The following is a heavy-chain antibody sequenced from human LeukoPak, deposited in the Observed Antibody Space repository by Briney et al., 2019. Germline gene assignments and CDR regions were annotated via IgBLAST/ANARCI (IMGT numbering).Heavy chain of an antibody. Sequence: PGGSLRFSCTASGFTFGDYAMSWFRQAPGKGLEWVGFIRSKAYGGTTEYAASVKGRFTISRDDSKSIAYLQMNSLKTEDTAVYYCTSCITVAGGAFDIRGQGTMVTVSS. J-gene: IGHJ3*02. CDR2: IRSKAYGGTT. CDR1: GFTFGDYA. V-gene: IGHV3-49*03. D-gene: IGHD6-19*01. CDR3: TSCITVAGGAFDI.